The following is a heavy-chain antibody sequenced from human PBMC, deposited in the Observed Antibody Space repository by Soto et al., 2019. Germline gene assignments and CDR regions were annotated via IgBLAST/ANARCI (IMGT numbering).Heavy chain of an antibody. CDR3: ARDGPIQQLGQSYQF. CDR2: INQGGTER. V-gene: IGHV3-7*01. CDR1: GFPFTVFW. D-gene: IGHD1-1*01. Sequence: PGGSLRLSCAASGFPFTVFWMSWVRQVPGKGLERVAMINQGGTERYYVDSVKGRFTISRDNAANLVYLQMDSLRGEDTAVYYCARDGPIQQLGQSYQFWGQGTLVTVSS. J-gene: IGHJ1*01.